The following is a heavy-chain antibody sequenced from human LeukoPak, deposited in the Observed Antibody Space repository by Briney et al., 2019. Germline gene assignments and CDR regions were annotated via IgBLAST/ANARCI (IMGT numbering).Heavy chain of an antibody. CDR2: IYYSGST. V-gene: IGHV4-30-4*01. CDR3: ARDIVAVPAAMSHWFDP. J-gene: IGHJ5*02. Sequence: SETLSLTCTVSGGSISSGDYYWSWIRQPPGKGLEWIGYIYYSGSTYYNPSLKSRVTISVDTSKNQFSLKLSSVTAADTAVYYCARDIVAVPAAMSHWFDPWGQGTLVTVSS. CDR1: GGSISSGDYY. D-gene: IGHD2-2*01.